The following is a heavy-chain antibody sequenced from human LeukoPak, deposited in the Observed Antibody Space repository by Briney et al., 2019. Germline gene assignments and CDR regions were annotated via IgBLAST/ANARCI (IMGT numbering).Heavy chain of an antibody. V-gene: IGHV1-2*02. Sequence: ASVKVSCKASGYTFTGYYMHWVRQAPGQGLVWMGWINPNSGGTNYAQKFQGRVTMTRDTSISTAYMELSRLRSDDTAVYYCAKSLNSTDGYNYGYWGEGTLVTVS. CDR1: GYTFTGYY. CDR3: AKSLNSTDGYNYGY. J-gene: IGHJ4*02. D-gene: IGHD5-24*01. CDR2: INPNSGGT.